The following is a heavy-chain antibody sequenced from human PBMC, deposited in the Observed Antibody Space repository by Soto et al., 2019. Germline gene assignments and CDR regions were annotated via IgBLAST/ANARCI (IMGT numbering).Heavy chain of an antibody. CDR3: ARGPLSGPFDY. CDR1: GGSFSGYY. CDR2: INHSGST. V-gene: IGHV4-34*01. Sequence: SETLSLTCAVYGGSFSGYYWSWIRQPPGKGLEWIGEINHSGSTNYNPSLKSRVTISVDTSKNQFSLKLSSVTAADTVVYYCARGPLSGPFDYWGQGTLVTVSS. D-gene: IGHD6-19*01. J-gene: IGHJ4*02.